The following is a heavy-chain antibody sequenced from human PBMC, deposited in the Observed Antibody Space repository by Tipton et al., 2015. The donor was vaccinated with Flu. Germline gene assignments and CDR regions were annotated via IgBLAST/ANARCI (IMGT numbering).Heavy chain of an antibody. Sequence: TLSLTCTVSGGSISSGSYYWGWIRQPAGKGLEWIGRIYTSGSTGYNPSLKGRATISVDASKNQFSLKLSSVTAADTAVYYCAREGRREQLALDYWGQGTLVTVSS. CDR1: GGSISSGSYY. V-gene: IGHV4-61*02. CDR2: IYTSGST. D-gene: IGHD6-6*01. J-gene: IGHJ4*02. CDR3: AREGRREQLALDY.